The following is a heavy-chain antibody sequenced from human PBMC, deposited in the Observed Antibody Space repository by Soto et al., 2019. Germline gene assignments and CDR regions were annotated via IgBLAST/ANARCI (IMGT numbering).Heavy chain of an antibody. CDR1: GFTFSSYS. V-gene: IGHV3-21*01. Sequence: GGSLRLSCAASGFTFSSYSMNWVRQAPGKGLEWVSFISSSSSYIYYADSVKGRFTISRDNAKNSLYLQMNSLRAEDTAVYYCARDHYDSSGYFVRRADYAFDIWGQGALVTV. D-gene: IGHD3-22*01. CDR3: ARDHYDSSGYFVRRADYAFDI. J-gene: IGHJ3*02. CDR2: ISSSSSYI.